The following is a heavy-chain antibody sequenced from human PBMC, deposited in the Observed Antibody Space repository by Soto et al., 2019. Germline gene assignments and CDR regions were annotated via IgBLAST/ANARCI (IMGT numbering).Heavy chain of an antibody. D-gene: IGHD2-15*01. CDR3: VGGSGRLVGFDY. Sequence: QVQLEQWGPGLLKPSETLSLTCAVNGGSFSDYYWGWIRQSPGKGLEWIAEINYSGTTNYSPSLKSRVTMSVDTAQKQFSLELSSVAAADTAVYFCVGGSGRLVGFDYWGQGTLVTVSS. V-gene: IGHV4-34*01. CDR2: INYSGTT. J-gene: IGHJ4*02. CDR1: GGSFSDYY.